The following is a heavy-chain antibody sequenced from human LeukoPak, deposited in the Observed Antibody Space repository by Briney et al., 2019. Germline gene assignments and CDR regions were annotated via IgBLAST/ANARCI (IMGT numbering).Heavy chain of an antibody. CDR1: GYTFTGYY. D-gene: IGHD5-18*01. CDR2: INPNSGGT. J-gene: IGHJ4*02. Sequence: ASVKVSCKASGYTFTGYYMHWVRQAPGQGLEWMGWINPNSGGTNYAQKFQGRVTMARDTSISTAYMELSRLRSDDTAVYYCARGRTWIQLWLPGYWGQGTLVTVSS. V-gene: IGHV1-2*02. CDR3: ARGRTWIQLWLPGY.